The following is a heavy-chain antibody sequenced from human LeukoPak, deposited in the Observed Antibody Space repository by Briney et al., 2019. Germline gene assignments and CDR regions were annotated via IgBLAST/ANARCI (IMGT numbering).Heavy chain of an antibody. V-gene: IGHV3-23*01. J-gene: IGHJ4*02. Sequence: GGSLRLSCAASGFTFSSYAMSWVRQAPGKGLERVSAISGSGGSTYYADSVKGRFTISRDNSKNTLYLQMNSLRAEDTAVYYCAKDWDPWLGTDYWGQGTLVTVSS. CDR1: GFTFSSYA. CDR3: AKDWDPWLGTDY. CDR2: ISGSGGST. D-gene: IGHD6-19*01.